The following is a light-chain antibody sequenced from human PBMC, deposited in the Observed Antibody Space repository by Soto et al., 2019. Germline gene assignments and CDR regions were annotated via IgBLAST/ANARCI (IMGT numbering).Light chain of an antibody. CDR1: SSDVGAYNY. V-gene: IGLV2-14*01. Sequence: QSVLTQPASVSGSPGQSITISCTGTSSDVGAYNYVSWYQQHPAKDPKLMIYDVSNRPSGVSDRFSGSKSGNTASLTISGLQAEDEADYYCYSYTGSSTYVFGTGTKLTVL. CDR2: DVS. J-gene: IGLJ1*01. CDR3: YSYTGSSTYV.